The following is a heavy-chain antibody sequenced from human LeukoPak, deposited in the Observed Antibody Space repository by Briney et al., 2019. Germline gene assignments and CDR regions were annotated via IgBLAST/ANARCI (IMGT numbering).Heavy chain of an antibody. Sequence: SETLSLTCTVSGGSISSYHWSWIRQPAGKGLEWIGSIYTSGSTNYNPSLKSRVTISVDTSKTQFSLKRSSVTAADTAVYYCARDHAAFHGFDIWGQGTMVTVSS. D-gene: IGHD6-25*01. CDR1: GGSISSYH. CDR3: ARDHAAFHGFDI. V-gene: IGHV4-4*07. J-gene: IGHJ3*02. CDR2: IYTSGST.